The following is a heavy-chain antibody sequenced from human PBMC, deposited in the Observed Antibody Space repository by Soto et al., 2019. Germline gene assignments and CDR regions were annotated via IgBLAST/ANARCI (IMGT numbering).Heavy chain of an antibody. CDR2: ITAYNGDT. CDR1: GYTFTSFG. V-gene: IGHV1-18*01. CDR3: ARGTRVRGIITNFDY. D-gene: IGHD3-10*01. J-gene: IGHJ4*02. Sequence: QVQLVQSGAEVKKPGASVKVSCKTSGYTFTSFGISWMRQAPGQGLEWMGWITAYNGDTNYAQNLQGRLSMTTDTSTNTAYTELRNLRSDDTAVYYCARGTRVRGIITNFDYWGQGTLVTVSS.